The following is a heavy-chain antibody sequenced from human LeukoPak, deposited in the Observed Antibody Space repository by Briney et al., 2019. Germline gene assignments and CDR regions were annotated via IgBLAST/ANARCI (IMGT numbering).Heavy chain of an antibody. D-gene: IGHD2-2*01. J-gene: IGHJ5*02. V-gene: IGHV4-4*01. CDR1: GASISSTNW. Sequence: MASETLSLTCAISGASISSTNWWIWVRQPPWKGLEWIGEMHHSGRTNYNPSLKSRITISVDKSKNQVFLRLNSVAAADTALYCCARAQEGCSRASCYLEPWGQGTLVTVSS. CDR3: ARAQEGCSRASCYLEP. CDR2: MHHSGRT.